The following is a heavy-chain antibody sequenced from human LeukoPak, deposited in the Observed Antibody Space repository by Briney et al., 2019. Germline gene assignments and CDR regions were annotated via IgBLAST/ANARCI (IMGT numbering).Heavy chain of an antibody. D-gene: IGHD2-15*01. CDR1: GYTFISYT. CDR2: INAGNGNT. Sequence: ASVKVSCKASGYTFISYTMHWVRQVPGQRLEWMGWINAGNGNTKYSQRFQGRVTITRDTSASTAYMELSSLRFEDTAVYYCARPYCSGGSCYSKPPNYWGQGTLVTVSS. V-gene: IGHV1-3*01. CDR3: ARPYCSGGSCYSKPPNY. J-gene: IGHJ4*02.